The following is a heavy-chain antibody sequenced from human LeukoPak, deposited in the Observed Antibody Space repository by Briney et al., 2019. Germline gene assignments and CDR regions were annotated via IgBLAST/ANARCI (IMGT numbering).Heavy chain of an antibody. CDR3: ARRQPTPYYYGSGSYYNTGIYFDY. CDR1: GGSISSYY. CDR2: IYYSGST. V-gene: IGHV4-59*12. D-gene: IGHD3-10*01. Sequence: SETLSLTCTVSGGSISSYYWSWIRQPPGKGLEWIGYIYYSGSTNYNPSLKSRVTISVDTSKNQFSLKLSSVTAADTAVYYCARRQPTPYYYGSGSYYNTGIYFDYWGQGTLVTVSS. J-gene: IGHJ4*02.